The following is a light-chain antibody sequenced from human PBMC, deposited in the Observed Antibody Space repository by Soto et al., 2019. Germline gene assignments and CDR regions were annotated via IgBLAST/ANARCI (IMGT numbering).Light chain of an antibody. V-gene: IGKV1-12*01. J-gene: IGKJ5*01. Sequence: DIQMTQSPSSVSSSVGDTVTLTCRASQGLKFLAWYQQKPGKAPRLLIYEATNLQSGVPPRFRGSGSGTDFTLTISSLQPEDFETYFCQQANSFPITFGQGTRLEIK. CDR3: QQANSFPIT. CDR1: QGLKF. CDR2: EAT.